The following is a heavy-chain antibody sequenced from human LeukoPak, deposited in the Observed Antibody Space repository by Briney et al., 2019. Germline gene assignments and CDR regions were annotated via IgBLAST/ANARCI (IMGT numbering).Heavy chain of an antibody. CDR3: ARDRYSSRGDWFDP. D-gene: IGHD6-13*01. J-gene: IGHJ5*02. Sequence: PSGTLSLTCAVSGGSISSSNWWSWVRQPPGKGLEWIGEIYHSGSTNYNPSLKSRVTISVDKSKNQFSLKLSSVTAADTAVYYCARDRYSSRGDWFDPWGQGTLVTVSS. CDR2: IYHSGST. CDR1: GGSISSSNW. V-gene: IGHV4-4*02.